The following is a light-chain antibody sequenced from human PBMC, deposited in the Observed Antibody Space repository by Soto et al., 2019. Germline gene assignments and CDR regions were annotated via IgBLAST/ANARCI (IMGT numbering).Light chain of an antibody. J-gene: IGKJ1*01. CDR1: QSVSSY. CDR2: DAS. V-gene: IGKV3-11*01. Sequence: EIVMTQSPATLSVSPGERATLSCRASQSVSSYLAWYQQKPGQAPRLLIYDASNRATGIPARFSGSGSGTDFTLTISSLEPKDFAVYYCQQRSNWPPWTFGQGTKVDIK. CDR3: QQRSNWPPWT.